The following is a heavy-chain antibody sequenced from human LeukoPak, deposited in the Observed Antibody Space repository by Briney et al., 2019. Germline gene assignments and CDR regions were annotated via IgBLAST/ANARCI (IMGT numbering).Heavy chain of an antibody. CDR2: NESDGSSK. J-gene: IGHJ3*02. CDR3: SREFRVLRDM. Sequence: GGSLRLSCAASGFTFSSYWMHWVRQAPGKGLVWVSRNESDGSSKNFADAVKGRFNISRDNAKVTLYLQMNSLGDEDTAVYYCSREFRVLRDMWGQGTMVSVSS. V-gene: IGHV3-74*01. D-gene: IGHD2-8*02. CDR1: GFTFSSYW.